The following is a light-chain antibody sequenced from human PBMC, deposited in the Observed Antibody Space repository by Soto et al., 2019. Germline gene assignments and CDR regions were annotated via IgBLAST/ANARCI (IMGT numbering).Light chain of an antibody. J-gene: IGKJ1*01. CDR2: GAS. Sequence: EIVMTQSPASLSVSPGERVTLSCRASESVGSNLAWYQQKPGQAPRLLFYGASTRAADIPARFSGTGSGTEFTLTISRLQSEDFALYYCRQHSKWPRTFGLGTKVDIK. V-gene: IGKV3-15*01. CDR3: RQHSKWPRT. CDR1: ESVGSN.